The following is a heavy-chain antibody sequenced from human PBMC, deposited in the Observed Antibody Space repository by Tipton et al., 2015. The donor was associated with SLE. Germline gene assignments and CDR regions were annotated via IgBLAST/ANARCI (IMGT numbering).Heavy chain of an antibody. CDR3: ARASAYSSGNWFDP. D-gene: IGHD6-19*01. CDR1: GGSISSHY. J-gene: IGHJ5*02. V-gene: IGHV4-34*01. CDR2: INHSGST. Sequence: TLSLTCTVSGGSISSHYWSWIRQPPGKGLEWIGEINHSGSTNYNPSLKSRVTISVDTSKNQFSVKLTSATAADTAVYYCARASAYSSGNWFDPWGQGTLVTVSS.